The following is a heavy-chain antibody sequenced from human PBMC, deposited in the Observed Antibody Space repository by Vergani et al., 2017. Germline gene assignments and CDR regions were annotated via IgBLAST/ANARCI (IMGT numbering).Heavy chain of an antibody. CDR1: GGSISSYY. J-gene: IGHJ4*02. Sequence: QAQLQESGPGLVKPSETLSLTCTVSGGSISSYYWSWIRQPPGKGLEWIGYIYYSGSTNYNPSLKSRVTISVDTSKNQFSLKLSSVTAADTAVYYCARGAWEEGGYYFDYWGQGTLVTVSS. D-gene: IGHD1-26*01. CDR3: ARGAWEEGGYYFDY. CDR2: IYYSGST. V-gene: IGHV4-59*01.